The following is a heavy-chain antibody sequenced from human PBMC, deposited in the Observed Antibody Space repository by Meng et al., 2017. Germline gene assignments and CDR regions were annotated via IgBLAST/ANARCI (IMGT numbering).Heavy chain of an antibody. Sequence: QVQVGGSGGVVGQPGRSLKLSCAASGFTLRSYAMHWVRQAPGKGLEWVAVISYDGSNKYYADSVKGRLTISRDNSKNTLYLQMNSLRAEDTAVYYCARVGMADPPDWGQGTLVTVSS. V-gene: IGHV3-30*01. J-gene: IGHJ4*02. D-gene: IGHD5-24*01. CDR2: ISYDGSNK. CDR3: ARVGMADPPD. CDR1: GFTLRSYA.